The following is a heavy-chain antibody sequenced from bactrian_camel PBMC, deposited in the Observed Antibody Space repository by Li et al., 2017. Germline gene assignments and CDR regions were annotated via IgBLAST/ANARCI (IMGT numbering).Heavy chain of an antibody. J-gene: IGHJ4*01. CDR2: IDKDDSAT. V-gene: IGHV3S6*01. CDR1: GDTIDRYC. Sequence: HVQLVESGGGSVQAGGSLRLSCAASGDTIDRYCMTWFRQGPGKERVPVASIDKDDSATYTDSVKDRFTISRDNAKNTLYLQMNSLKPEDTATYYCGAVWCITGPTRARFNYWGQGTQVTVS. D-gene: IGHD8*01. CDR3: GAVWCITGPTRARFNY.